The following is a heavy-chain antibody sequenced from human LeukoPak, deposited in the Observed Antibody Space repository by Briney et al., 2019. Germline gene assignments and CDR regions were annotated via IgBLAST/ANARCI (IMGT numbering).Heavy chain of an antibody. CDR3: ARDRGGLAPFDY. CDR2: LNTNTGNP. V-gene: IGHV7-4-1*02. Sequence: ASVKVSCKASGYTFTSYAMNWVRQAPGQGLEWMGWLNTNTGNPTYAQGFTRRFVFSLDTSLSTAYLQISSLKPEDTAVYYCARDRGGLAPFDYRGQGTLVTVSS. CDR1: GYTFTSYA. D-gene: IGHD3-16*01. J-gene: IGHJ4*02.